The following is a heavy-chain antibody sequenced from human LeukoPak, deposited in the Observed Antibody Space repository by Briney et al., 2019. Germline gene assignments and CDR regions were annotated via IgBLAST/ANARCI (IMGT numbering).Heavy chain of an antibody. Sequence: SETLSLTCAVYGGSFSGYYWSWIRQPPGKGLEWIGEINHSGSTNYNPSLKSRVTISVDTSKNQFSLKLSSVTAADTAVYYCARGRYGYCSSTSCYAFDIWGQGTMVTVSS. CDR1: GGSFSGYY. CDR3: ARGRYGYCSSTSCYAFDI. V-gene: IGHV4-34*01. J-gene: IGHJ3*02. D-gene: IGHD2-2*03. CDR2: INHSGST.